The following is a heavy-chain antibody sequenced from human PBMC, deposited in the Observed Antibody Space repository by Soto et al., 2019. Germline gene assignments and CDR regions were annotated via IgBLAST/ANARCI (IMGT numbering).Heavy chain of an antibody. V-gene: IGHV3-30*18. CDR2: ISYDGSNQ. CDR3: AKDQASGQGSFDS. Sequence: VKLVESGGGEVQPGGSLRLSCAASGFTFNIYGMHWVRQAPDKGLERVALISYDGSNQYYADSVKGRFTISRDNSKNTLFLQMNSLRADDTAVYYCAKDQASGQGSFDSWGQGTLVTVSS. J-gene: IGHJ4*02. CDR1: GFTFNIYG.